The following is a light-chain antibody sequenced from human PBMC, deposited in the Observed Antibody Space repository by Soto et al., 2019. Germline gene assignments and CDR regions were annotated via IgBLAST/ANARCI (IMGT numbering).Light chain of an antibody. V-gene: IGKV1-5*01. CDR3: QHYNSYSWS. J-gene: IGKJ1*01. CDR1: QSISSR. Sequence: DIQMTQSPSTLSASVGDRVTITCRASQSISSRLAWYQQKPGKAPKLLIYDASSLESGVPSRFSGSGSGTEFTLAISSLQPDEFATYYCQHYNSYSWSFGQGTKVELQ. CDR2: DAS.